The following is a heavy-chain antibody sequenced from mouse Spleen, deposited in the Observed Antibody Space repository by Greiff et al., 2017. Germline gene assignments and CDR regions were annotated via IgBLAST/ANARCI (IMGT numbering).Heavy chain of an antibody. J-gene: IGHJ1*01. CDR3: AKIRDYYDYDYWYFDV. CDR1: GFSLTSYG. D-gene: IGHD2-4*01. V-gene: IGHV2-5-1*01. Sequence: VQRVESGPSLVQPSQSLSITCTVSGFSLTSYGVHWVRQSPGKGLEWLGVIWRGGSTDYNAAFMSRLSITKDNSKSQVFFKMNSLQADDTAIYYCAKIRDYYDYDYWYFDVWGAGTTVTVSS. CDR2: IWRGGST.